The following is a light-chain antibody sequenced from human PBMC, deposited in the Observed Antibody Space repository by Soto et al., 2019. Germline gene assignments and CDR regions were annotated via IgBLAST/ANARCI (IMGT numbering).Light chain of an antibody. CDR1: QSISSY. J-gene: IGKJ5*01. CDR3: QQRANWPIT. Sequence: ELVLTQSPATLSLSPGERATLSCRASQSISSYLGWYQQKPGQAPRLLIYDASNRATGIPARFSGSGSGADFTLTISILEPEDFAVYYCQQRANWPITFGQGTRLEIK. CDR2: DAS. V-gene: IGKV3-11*01.